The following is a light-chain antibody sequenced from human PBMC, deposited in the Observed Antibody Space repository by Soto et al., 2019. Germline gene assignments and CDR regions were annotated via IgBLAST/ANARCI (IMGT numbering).Light chain of an antibody. J-gene: IGLJ1*01. CDR1: TSNIGAGED. CDR2: GNT. Sequence: QSVLTQPPSVSGAPGQRVTISCTGDTSNIGAGEDVHWYQQLPRTAPKLLIFGNTNRPSGVPDRFSGSKSDTSASLAITGLQAEDEADYYCQSYDSSLRGFVFGTGTQLTV. V-gene: IGLV1-40*01. CDR3: QSYDSSLRGFV.